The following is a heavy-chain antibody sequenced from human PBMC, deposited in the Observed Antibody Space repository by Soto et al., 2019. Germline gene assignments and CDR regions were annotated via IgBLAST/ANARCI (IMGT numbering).Heavy chain of an antibody. Sequence: ASVKVSCKVSGYTLTELSMHWVRQAPGKGLEWLGGFDPEDGETNYAQKFQGRVTMTADESTGTAYMELSSLRSEDTAVYYCAGDDGGFCGGDCYSSSGFDYWGQGTLVTVSS. CDR1: GYTLTELS. V-gene: IGHV1-24*01. CDR3: AGDDGGFCGGDCYSSSGFDY. J-gene: IGHJ4*02. CDR2: FDPEDGET. D-gene: IGHD2-21*02.